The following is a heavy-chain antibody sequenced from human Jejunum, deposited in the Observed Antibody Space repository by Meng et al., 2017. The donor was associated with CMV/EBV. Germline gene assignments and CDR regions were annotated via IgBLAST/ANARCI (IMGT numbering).Heavy chain of an antibody. D-gene: IGHD5-12*01. CDR1: GFSFSTSGVG. CDR3: AHIIYWSDKTFDF. CDR2: IYWNDDE. V-gene: IGHV2-5*01. Sequence: FSGFSFSTSGVGVGWLRQPPGMALEWLALIYWNDDELYSTSLKTRLTITKDTSKSQVVLTMTNMDPVDTAIYYCAHIIYWSDKTFDFWGQGTLVTVSS. J-gene: IGHJ4*02.